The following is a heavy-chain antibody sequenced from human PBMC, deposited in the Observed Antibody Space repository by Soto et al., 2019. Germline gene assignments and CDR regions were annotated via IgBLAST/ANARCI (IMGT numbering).Heavy chain of an antibody. V-gene: IGHV4-61*01. D-gene: IGHD3-22*01. Sequence: SETLSLTCTVSGGSVSSGSYYWSWIRQPPGKGLEWIGYIYYSGSTNYNPSLKSRVTISVDTSKNQFSLKLSSVTAADTAVYYCAREEYDCSGYYPSGIGAFDSWGQGTMVTVSS. CDR3: AREEYDCSGYYPSGIGAFDS. CDR1: GGSVSSGSYY. J-gene: IGHJ3*02. CDR2: IYYSGST.